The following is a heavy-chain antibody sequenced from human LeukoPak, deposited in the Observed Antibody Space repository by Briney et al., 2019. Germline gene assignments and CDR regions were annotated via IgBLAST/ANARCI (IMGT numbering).Heavy chain of an antibody. V-gene: IGHV3-30*02. CDR2: IRYDGSSQ. CDR1: GFTFNIYG. J-gene: IGHJ4*02. D-gene: IGHD3-10*01. Sequence: GGSLRLSCAASGFTFNIYGMQWVRQAPGKGLEWVAFIRYDGSSQSYADSVKGRFTISRDNSKNTLYLQMSSLRAEDTAIYYCAKDQGFSPGGLDYWGQGTLVTVSS. CDR3: AKDQGFSPGGLDY.